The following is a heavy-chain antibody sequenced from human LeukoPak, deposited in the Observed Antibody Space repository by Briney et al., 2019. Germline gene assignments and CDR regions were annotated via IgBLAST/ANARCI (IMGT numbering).Heavy chain of an antibody. D-gene: IGHD3-16*02. J-gene: IGHJ3*02. CDR1: GYTFTSYY. CDR3: ARDRGDDYVWGSYLGHDAFDI. Sequence: ASVKVSCKASGYTFTSYYMHWVRQAPGQGLEWMGIVNPSGGSTSYAQKFQGRVTMTRDTSTSTVYMELSSLRSEDTAVYYCARDRGDDYVWGSYLGHDAFDIWGQGTMVTVSS. V-gene: IGHV1-46*01. CDR2: VNPSGGST.